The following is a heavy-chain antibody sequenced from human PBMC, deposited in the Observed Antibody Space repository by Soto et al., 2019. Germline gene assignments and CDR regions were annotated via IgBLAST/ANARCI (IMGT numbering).Heavy chain of an antibody. CDR2: INWNGGST. Sequence: EVQLAESGGGVVRPGGSLRLSCAASGFTFDDNGMSWVRQAPGKGLEWVSGINWNGGSTGYADSVKGRFTISRDNAKNTLYLQMNSLGAEDTALYYCARGSVYSYGWYFDYWGQGTVVNVSS. CDR1: GFTFDDNG. CDR3: ARGSVYSYGWYFDY. D-gene: IGHD5-18*01. J-gene: IGHJ4*02. V-gene: IGHV3-20*04.